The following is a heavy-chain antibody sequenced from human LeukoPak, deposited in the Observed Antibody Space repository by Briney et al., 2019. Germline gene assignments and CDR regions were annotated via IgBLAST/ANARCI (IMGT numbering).Heavy chain of an antibody. V-gene: IGHV1-3*01. Sequence: GASVKVSCKASGGTFSSYAMHWVRQAPGQRLEWMGWINAGNGNTKYSQKFQGRVTITRDTSASTAYMELSSLRSEDTAVYYCARGGYYYDSSGSLMNYWGQGTLVTVSS. CDR2: INAGNGNT. CDR1: GGTFSSYA. CDR3: ARGGYYYDSSGSLMNY. J-gene: IGHJ4*02. D-gene: IGHD3-22*01.